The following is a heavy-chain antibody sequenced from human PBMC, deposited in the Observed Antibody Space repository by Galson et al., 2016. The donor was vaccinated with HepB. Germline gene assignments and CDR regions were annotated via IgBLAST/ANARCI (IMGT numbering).Heavy chain of an antibody. V-gene: IGHV3-23*01. J-gene: IGHJ4*02. D-gene: IGHD3-16*02. CDR1: GFTFNIYA. Sequence: SLRLSCAASGFTFNIYAMSWVRQAPGKGLEWVAAIAGSGAPTNYADSVKGRFTISRDKSKNTLYLQMNSLRAEDTATYYCAKDMGTYRPYYFDCWGQGTLVTVSS. CDR3: AKDMGTYRPYYFDC. CDR2: IAGSGAPT.